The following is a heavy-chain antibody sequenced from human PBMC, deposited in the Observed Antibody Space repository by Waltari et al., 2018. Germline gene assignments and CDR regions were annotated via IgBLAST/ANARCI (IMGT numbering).Heavy chain of an antibody. CDR3: ARGGYGGNSVLFDF. CDR2: IYYSGST. Sequence: QVQLQESGPGLVKPSETLSLTCTVSGGSISSYCWSWIRQPPGKGLEWIGYIYYSGSTNYNPSLKSRVTISVDTSKNQFSLKLTSVTAADTAVYYCARGGYGGNSVLFDFWGQGTLVTVSS. D-gene: IGHD2-21*02. J-gene: IGHJ4*02. V-gene: IGHV4-59*01. CDR1: GGSISSYC.